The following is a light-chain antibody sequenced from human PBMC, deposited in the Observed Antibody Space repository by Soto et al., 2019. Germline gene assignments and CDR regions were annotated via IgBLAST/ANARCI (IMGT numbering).Light chain of an antibody. CDR3: LQDHDDSWT. J-gene: IGKJ1*01. Sequence: ATQMTKSPSSLSASVGDRITITCRASRAIGSDLRWYQQKPGKAPTLLIYAASNLQSRVPSRFRGSRSGTEFPLTVSSLQPEDFATYYCLQDHDDSWTFGQGTKVDIK. CDR1: RAIGSD. CDR2: AAS. V-gene: IGKV1-6*01.